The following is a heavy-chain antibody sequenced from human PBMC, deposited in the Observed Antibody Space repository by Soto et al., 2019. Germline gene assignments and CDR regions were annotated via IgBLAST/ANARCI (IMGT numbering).Heavy chain of an antibody. Sequence: QVQLVQSGAEVKKPGASVKVSCKASGYPFTNYYIHWVRQAPGQGPEWMGIINPSSGSTSSAQKFPGRLSLTRDTSASTVFMDLSGLSSEDTAVYYCGRDANYALTFHYFGMDVWGQGTTVTVSS. CDR1: GYPFTNYY. V-gene: IGHV1-46*01. J-gene: IGHJ6*02. CDR2: INPSSGST. D-gene: IGHD1-7*01. CDR3: GRDANYALTFHYFGMDV.